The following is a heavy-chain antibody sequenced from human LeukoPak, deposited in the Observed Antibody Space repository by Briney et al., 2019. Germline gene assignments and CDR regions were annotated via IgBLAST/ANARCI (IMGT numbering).Heavy chain of an antibody. Sequence: PGGSLRLSCVASGSGFPFSNAWMDWVRQAPGKGLEWVASINPDGNKKYSADSVKGRFTISRDNAENSLYLQMNSLRVEDTAFYYCARDLAYSRLDYWGQGMLVTVSS. J-gene: IGHJ4*02. CDR3: ARDLAYSRLDY. CDR1: GSGFPFSNAW. D-gene: IGHD5-18*01. V-gene: IGHV3-7*01. CDR2: INPDGNKK.